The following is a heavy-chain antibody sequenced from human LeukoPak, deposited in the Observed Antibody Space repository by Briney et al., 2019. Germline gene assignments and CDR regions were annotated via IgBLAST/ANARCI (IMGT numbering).Heavy chain of an antibody. CDR3: ATSRIGSYSLGY. CDR2: MNPNTGNT. J-gene: IGHJ4*02. V-gene: IGHV1-8*03. D-gene: IGHD1-26*01. Sequence: GASVKVSCKASGYTFTSYDINWVRLATGQGLEWMGWMNPNTGNTGYAQKFQGRVTITRNTAISTAYMELSSLRSEDTAVYYCATSRIGSYSLGYWGQGTLVTVSS. CDR1: GYTFTSYD.